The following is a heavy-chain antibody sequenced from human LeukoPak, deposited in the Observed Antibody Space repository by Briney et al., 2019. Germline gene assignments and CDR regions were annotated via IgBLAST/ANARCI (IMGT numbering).Heavy chain of an antibody. CDR2: IWYDGTNK. D-gene: IGHD3-22*01. J-gene: IGHJ4*02. CDR1: GFTFSSYG. CDR3: ARAAYDSSGYLTL. Sequence: GGSLRLSCAASGFTFSSYGMHWIRQAPGKGLEWVAVIWYDGTNKYYADSVKGRFTISRDNSKNTLYLQMNSLRAEDTSMYYCARAAYDSSGYLTLWGRGTLVTVSS. V-gene: IGHV3-33*01.